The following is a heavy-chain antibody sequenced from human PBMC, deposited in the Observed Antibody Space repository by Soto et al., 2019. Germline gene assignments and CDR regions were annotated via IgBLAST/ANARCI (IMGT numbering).Heavy chain of an antibody. CDR2: ISSGSDSI. V-gene: IGHV3-21*01. D-gene: IGHD6-19*01. J-gene: IGHJ1*01. Sequence: LRLSCATSGFIFTSYSMVWVRLAPGKGLEWVASISSGSDSIFYSDSVKGRFTVSRDNAKNSVFLHMNNLRADDTAVYFCARDRSADRFVQYFQHWGQGTQVTVSS. CDR1: GFIFTSYS. CDR3: ARDRSADRFVQYFQH.